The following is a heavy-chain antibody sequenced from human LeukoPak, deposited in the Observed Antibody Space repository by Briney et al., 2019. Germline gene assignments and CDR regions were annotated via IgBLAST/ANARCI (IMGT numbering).Heavy chain of an antibody. V-gene: IGHV1-69*13. CDR2: IIPIFGTA. CDR1: GGTFSSYA. CDR3: ASSAIYGDYVRFDY. J-gene: IGHJ4*02. Sequence: ASVKVSCKASGGTFSSYAISWVRQAPGQGLEWMGGIIPIFGTANYAQKFQGRVTITADESTSTAYMELSTLRSEDTAVYYCASSAIYGDYVRFDYWGQGTLVTVPS. D-gene: IGHD4-17*01.